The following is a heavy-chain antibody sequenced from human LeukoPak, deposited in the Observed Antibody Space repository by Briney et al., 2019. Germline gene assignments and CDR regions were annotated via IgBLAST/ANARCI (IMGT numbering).Heavy chain of an antibody. J-gene: IGHJ3*02. CDR3: ARGPAITIFGVVTYDAFDI. CDR2: INPSGGST. V-gene: IGHV1-46*01. CDR1: GYTFTSYY. Sequence: ASVKVSCKASGYTFTSYYIHWVRQAPGQGLEWMGIINPSGGSTSYAQKFQGRVTMTRDTSTSTVYMELSSLRSEDTAVYYCARGPAITIFGVVTYDAFDIWGQGTMVTVSS. D-gene: IGHD3-3*01.